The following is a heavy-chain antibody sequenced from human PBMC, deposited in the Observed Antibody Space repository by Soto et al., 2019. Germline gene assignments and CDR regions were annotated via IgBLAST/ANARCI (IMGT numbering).Heavy chain of an antibody. CDR1: GFTFSSYA. D-gene: IGHD5-12*01. Sequence: QVQLVESGGGVVQPGRSLRLSCAASGFTFSSYAMHWVRQAPGKGLEWVAVISYDGSNKYYADSVKGRFTISRDNSKNTLYLQMNSLRAEDTAVYYCARESDIVATNPTFVYWGQGTLVTVSS. J-gene: IGHJ4*02. V-gene: IGHV3-30-3*01. CDR2: ISYDGSNK. CDR3: ARESDIVATNPTFVY.